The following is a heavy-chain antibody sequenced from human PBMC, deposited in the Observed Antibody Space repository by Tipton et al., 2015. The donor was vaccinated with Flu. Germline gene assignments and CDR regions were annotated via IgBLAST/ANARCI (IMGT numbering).Heavy chain of an antibody. Sequence: QLVQSGAEVKKPGASVKVSCKASGYTFTSYDINWVRQATGQGLEWMGWMNPSSGNTGYAQKFQGRVTMTRNTSISTAYMELSSLRSEDTAVYYCARLGYDFWSGYSNWFDPWGQGTLVTVSS. J-gene: IGHJ5*02. CDR3: ARLGYDFWSGYSNWFDP. CDR2: MNPSSGNT. D-gene: IGHD3-3*01. CDR1: GYTFTSYD. V-gene: IGHV1-8*01.